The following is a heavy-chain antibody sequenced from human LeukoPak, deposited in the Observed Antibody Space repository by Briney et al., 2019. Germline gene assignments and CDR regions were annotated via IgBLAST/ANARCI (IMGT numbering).Heavy chain of an antibody. V-gene: IGHV3-33*08. D-gene: IGHD2-2*01. CDR2: IWYDGSNK. CDR1: GFTFSSYA. J-gene: IGHJ5*02. Sequence: GGSLRLSCAASGFTFSSYAMHWVRQAPGKGLEWVAVIWYDGSNKYYADSVKGRFTISRDNSKNALYLQMNSLRAEDTAVYYCARDRVPAAPNSNWFDPWGQGTLVTVSS. CDR3: ARDRVPAAPNSNWFDP.